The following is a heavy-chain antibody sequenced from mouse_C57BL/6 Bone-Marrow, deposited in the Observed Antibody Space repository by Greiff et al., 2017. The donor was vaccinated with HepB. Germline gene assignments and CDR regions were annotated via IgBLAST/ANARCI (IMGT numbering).Heavy chain of an antibody. V-gene: IGHV1-69*01. D-gene: IGHD2-3*01. Sequence: VHLQQPGAELVMPGASVKLSCKASGYTFTSYWMHWVKQRPGQGLEWIGEIDPSDSYTNYNQKFKGKSTLTVDKSSSTAYMQLSSLTSEDSAVYYCARDDGYYPYFDYWGQGTTLTVSS. CDR2: IDPSDSYT. CDR1: GYTFTSYW. J-gene: IGHJ2*01. CDR3: ARDDGYYPYFDY.